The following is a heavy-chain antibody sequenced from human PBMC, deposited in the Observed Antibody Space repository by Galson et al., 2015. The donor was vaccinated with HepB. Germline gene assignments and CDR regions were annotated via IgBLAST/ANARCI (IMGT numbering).Heavy chain of an antibody. CDR1: GFTFSSYS. CDR3: ARDKTHLYDYGDDLPFSDI. D-gene: IGHD4-17*01. J-gene: IGHJ3*02. CDR2: ISSSSSTI. Sequence: SLRLSCAASGFTFSSYSMNWVRQAPGKGLEWVSYISSSSSTIYYADSVKGRFTISRDNAKNSLYLQMNSLRDEDTAVYYCARDKTHLYDYGDDLPFSDIWGQGTMVTVSS. V-gene: IGHV3-48*02.